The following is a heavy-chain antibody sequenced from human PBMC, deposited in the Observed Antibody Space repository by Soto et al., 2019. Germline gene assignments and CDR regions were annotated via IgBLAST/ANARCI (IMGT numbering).Heavy chain of an antibody. CDR1: GFTFSTND. D-gene: IGHD3-10*01. CDR3: ARERVDGSWLWPDP. CDR2: MNANVDAT. Sequence: ASVKVSCKASGFTFSTNDINWVRQAPGQGLQWMGWMNANVDATDSPQEFKGRVTMTWNASISTAYMELSNLQSDDTAVYYCARERVDGSWLWPDPWGRATLVTVSS. V-gene: IGHV1-8*01. J-gene: IGHJ5*02.